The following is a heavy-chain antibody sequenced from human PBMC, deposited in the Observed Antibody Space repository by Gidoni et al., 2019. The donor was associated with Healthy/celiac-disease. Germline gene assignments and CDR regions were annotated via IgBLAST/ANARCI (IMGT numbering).Heavy chain of an antibody. CDR1: GFTVSSNY. V-gene: IGHV3-53*01. CDR2: INRGGST. Sequence: EVQLVESGGGLLQPGGSLRLSCAASGFTVSSNYMSWVRQATGKGLEWVSVINRGGSTYYADSVKGRFTISRDNSKSTLYLQMNSLRAEDTAVYYCAREGTVVTRGSAFDIWGQGTMVTVSS. CDR3: AREGTVVTRGSAFDI. J-gene: IGHJ3*02. D-gene: IGHD2-21*02.